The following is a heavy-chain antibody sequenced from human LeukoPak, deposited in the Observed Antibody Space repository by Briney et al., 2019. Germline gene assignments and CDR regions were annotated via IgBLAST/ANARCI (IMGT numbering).Heavy chain of an antibody. Sequence: SETLSLTCTVSGGSISSGGYYWSWIRQHPGKGLEWIGYIYYSGSTYYNPSLKSRVTISVDTSKNQFSLKLSSVTAADTAVYYCARDEGIAARHDYYYGMDVWGQGTTVTVSS. J-gene: IGHJ6*02. CDR3: ARDEGIAARHDYYYGMDV. CDR2: IYYSGST. D-gene: IGHD6-6*01. CDR1: GGSISSGGYY. V-gene: IGHV4-31*03.